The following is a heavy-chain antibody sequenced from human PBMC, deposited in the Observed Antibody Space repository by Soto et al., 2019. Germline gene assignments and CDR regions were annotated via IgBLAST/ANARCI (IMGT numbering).Heavy chain of an antibody. Sequence: SLRLSCAASGFTFSNYWMSWVRQAPGKGPEWVANINEDGSDQYSVDSVKGRFTISRDNAKNSLYLQMNSLRAEDTAVYYCARGPHSSGWGAYWGQGTLVTVSS. J-gene: IGHJ4*02. D-gene: IGHD6-19*01. CDR3: ARGPHSSGWGAY. CDR2: INEDGSDQ. V-gene: IGHV3-7*05. CDR1: GFTFSNYW.